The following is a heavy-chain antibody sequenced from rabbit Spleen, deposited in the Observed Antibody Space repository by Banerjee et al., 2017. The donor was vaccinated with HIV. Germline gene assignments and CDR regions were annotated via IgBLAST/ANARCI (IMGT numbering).Heavy chain of an antibody. CDR1: GFSFSSSYY. J-gene: IGHJ4*01. Sequence: QSLEESGGDLVKPGASLTLTCTASGFSFSSSYYMCWVRQAPGKGLEWIACIYAGSSGSTYYASWAKGRFTISKTSSTTVTLQMTSLTAADTATYFCARDAGSGPYIDGYFSLWGPGTLVTFS. CDR2: IYAGSSGST. CDR3: ARDAGSGPYIDGYFSL. D-gene: IGHD8-1*01. V-gene: IGHV1S40*01.